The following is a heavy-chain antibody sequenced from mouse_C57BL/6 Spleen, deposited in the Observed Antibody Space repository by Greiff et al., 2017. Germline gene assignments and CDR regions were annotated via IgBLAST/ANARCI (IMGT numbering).Heavy chain of an antibody. V-gene: IGHV1-15*01. CDR3: TRYPLYWYFDV. Sequence: QVHVKQSGAELVRPGASVTLSCKASGYTFTDYEMHWVKQTPVHGLEWIGAIDPETGGTAYNQKFKGKAILTADKSSSTAYMELRSLTSEDSAVYYCTRYPLYWYFDVWGTGTTVTVSS. J-gene: IGHJ1*03. CDR2: IDPETGGT. CDR1: GYTFTDYE.